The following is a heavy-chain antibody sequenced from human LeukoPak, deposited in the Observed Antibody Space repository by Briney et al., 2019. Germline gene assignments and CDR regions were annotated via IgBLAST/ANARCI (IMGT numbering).Heavy chain of an antibody. V-gene: IGHV3-21*01. D-gene: IGHD5-12*01. CDR3: ASNSGYDKYYFDY. CDR2: ISSSSSYI. J-gene: IGHJ4*02. Sequence: GGSLRLSCAASGFTFSSYSMNWVRQAPGKGLEWVSSISSSSSYIYNADSVKGRFTISRDNAKNSLYLQMNSLRAEDTAVYYCASNSGYDKYYFDYWGQGTLVTVSS. CDR1: GFTFSSYS.